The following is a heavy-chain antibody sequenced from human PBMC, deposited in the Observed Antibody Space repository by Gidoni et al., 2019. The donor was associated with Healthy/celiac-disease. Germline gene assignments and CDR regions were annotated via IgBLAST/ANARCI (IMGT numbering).Heavy chain of an antibody. CDR3: ARGHLDSSYMSLDY. CDR1: GYTFTSYD. CDR2: MNPNSGNT. J-gene: IGHJ4*02. V-gene: IGHV1-8*01. Sequence: QVQLVQSGAEVKKPVASVKVSCKASGYTFTSYDINWVRQATGQGLEWMGWMNPNSGNTGYAQKFQGRVTMTRNTSISTAYMELSSVRSEDTAVYYCARGHLDSSYMSLDYWGQGTLVTVSS. D-gene: IGHD6-6*01.